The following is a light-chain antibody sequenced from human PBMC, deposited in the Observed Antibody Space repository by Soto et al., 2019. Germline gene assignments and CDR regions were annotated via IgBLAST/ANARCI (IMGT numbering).Light chain of an antibody. J-gene: IGKJ3*01. CDR1: QSVTSSY. V-gene: IGKV3-20*01. CDR2: GAS. CDR3: HQYGSSPLT. Sequence: EIVLTQSPGTLSLSPGERATLTCRASQSVTSSYLAWYQQKPGQAPRLLMYGASSRATGIRDRFSGSGSGTVFTLTISRREPEDFAVYYCHQYGSSPLTFGPGTKVDIK.